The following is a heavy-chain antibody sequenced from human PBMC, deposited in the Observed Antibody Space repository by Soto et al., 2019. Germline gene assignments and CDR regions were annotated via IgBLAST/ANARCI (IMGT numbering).Heavy chain of an antibody. D-gene: IGHD3-10*01. Sequence: SETLSLTCTVSGGSIGGSNYFWGWIRQSPGTGLEWLGTIYSSGSTYYNPSLKSRITMSLDTSKNQFSLNLGSVTAADTAVYYCTRRRFGVRGVTPMDVWGPGTTVTVSS. J-gene: IGHJ6*02. CDR3: TRRRFGVRGVTPMDV. CDR1: GGSIGGSNYF. V-gene: IGHV4-39*01. CDR2: IYSSGST.